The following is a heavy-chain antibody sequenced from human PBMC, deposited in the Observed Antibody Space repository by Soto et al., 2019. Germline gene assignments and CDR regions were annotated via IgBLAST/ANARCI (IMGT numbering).Heavy chain of an antibody. D-gene: IGHD1-26*01. Sequence: PGGSLRLSCSVFGFTFRNYAMHWVRQAPGKGLEYVSSISHNAGSIYYADSVKGRFTISRDNSKGTLYLQMSSLRPEDRAVYYCVKDRWVDYWGQGALVTVSS. CDR1: GFTFRNYA. CDR2: ISHNAGSI. V-gene: IGHV3-64D*08. J-gene: IGHJ4*02. CDR3: VKDRWVDY.